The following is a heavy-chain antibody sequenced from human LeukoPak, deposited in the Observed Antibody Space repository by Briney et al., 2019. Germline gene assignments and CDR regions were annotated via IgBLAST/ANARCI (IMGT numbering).Heavy chain of an antibody. J-gene: IGHJ6*03. Sequence: SETLSLTCTVSGGSISSSSYYWGWIRQPPGKGLEWIGSIYYSGDTYYNPSLKSRRVTISVDTSKNQFSLRLSSVTAADTAVYYCARHQWHYYYYMGVWGKGWSASVSS. CDR2: IYYSGDT. V-gene: IGHV4-39*01. CDR3: ARHQWHYYYYMGV. CDR1: GGSISSSSYY. D-gene: IGHD6-19*01.